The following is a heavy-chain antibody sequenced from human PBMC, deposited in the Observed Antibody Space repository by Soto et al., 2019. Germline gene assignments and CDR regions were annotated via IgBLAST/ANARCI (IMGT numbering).Heavy chain of an antibody. D-gene: IGHD2-15*01. CDR2: ISTSGGST. CDR3: AKGIGGSSSARSNDY. CDR1: GFTFSSYA. J-gene: IGHJ4*02. V-gene: IGHV3-23*01. Sequence: GGSLRLSCAASGFTFSSYAMSWVRQAPGKGLEWVSAISTSGGSTYYADSVKGRFTISRDKSKNTLYLQMNGLRAEDTAVYYCAKGIGGSSSARSNDYWGQGTLVTVSS.